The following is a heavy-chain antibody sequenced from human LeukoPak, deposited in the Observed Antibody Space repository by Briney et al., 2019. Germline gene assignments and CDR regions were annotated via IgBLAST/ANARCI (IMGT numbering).Heavy chain of an antibody. Sequence: ASVKVSCKASGYTFTSYGISWVRQAPGQGLEWMGWISAYNGNTNYAQKLQGRVTMTTDTSTSTAYMELRSLRSDDTAMHYCARDRYCSGGSCYWFDPWGQGTLVAVSS. J-gene: IGHJ5*02. CDR3: ARDRYCSGGSCYWFDP. CDR1: GYTFTSYG. V-gene: IGHV1-18*01. D-gene: IGHD2-15*01. CDR2: ISAYNGNT.